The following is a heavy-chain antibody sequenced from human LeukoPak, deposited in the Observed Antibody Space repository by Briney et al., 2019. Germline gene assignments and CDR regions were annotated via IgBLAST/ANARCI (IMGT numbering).Heavy chain of an antibody. V-gene: IGHV3-30*03. Sequence: TGGSLRLSCAASGFTFSSYWMSWVRQAPGKGLEWVAVISYDGSNKYYADSVKGRFTISRDNSKNTLYLQMNSLRAEDTAVYYCARDTPLDSSGYYFDYWGQGTLVTVSS. CDR3: ARDTPLDSSGYYFDY. CDR2: ISYDGSNK. D-gene: IGHD3-22*01. J-gene: IGHJ4*02. CDR1: GFTFSSYW.